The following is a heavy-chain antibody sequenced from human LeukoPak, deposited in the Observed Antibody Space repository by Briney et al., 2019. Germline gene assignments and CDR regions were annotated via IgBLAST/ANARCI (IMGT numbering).Heavy chain of an antibody. CDR3: ARVGSGTVLFDS. Sequence: NTSQTLSLTCAVSGGSISNANYYWSWIRQHPGKGLEWIGYVYHSGNTYYNPSLRSRFTISVDTSKNQFSLNLTSVTAADTAVYYCARVGSGTVLFDSWGQGTLVTVSS. CDR2: VYHSGNT. J-gene: IGHJ4*02. D-gene: IGHD2-15*01. CDR1: GGSISNANYY. V-gene: IGHV4-31*11.